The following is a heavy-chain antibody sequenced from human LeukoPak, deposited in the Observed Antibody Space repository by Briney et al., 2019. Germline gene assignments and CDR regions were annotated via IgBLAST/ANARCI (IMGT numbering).Heavy chain of an antibody. CDR1: GGSISSYY. D-gene: IGHD3/OR15-3a*01. J-gene: IGHJ4*02. CDR2: IYYSGST. V-gene: IGHV4-59*01. Sequence: SETLSLTCTVSGGSISSYYWSWIRQPPGKGLEWIGYIYYSGSTNYNPSLKSRVTISVDTSKNQFSLKLSSVTAADTAVYYCARVAGTGSFDYWGQGTPVTVSS. CDR3: ARVAGTGSFDY.